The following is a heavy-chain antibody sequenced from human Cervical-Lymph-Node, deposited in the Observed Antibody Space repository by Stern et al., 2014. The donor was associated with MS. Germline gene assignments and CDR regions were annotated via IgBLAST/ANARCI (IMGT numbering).Heavy chain of an antibody. CDR3: ARDGPQVGVGSFYI. CDR2: IYYSGTT. D-gene: IGHD1-26*01. CDR1: GGSISIGDYY. J-gene: IGHJ3*02. V-gene: IGHV4-31*03. Sequence: QAQLQESGPGLVKPSQTLSLTCTVSGGSISIGDYYWSWIRQHPGKGLEWIGYIYYSGTTYYTPSLKSRVTISVDTSKSQFSLKLSSVTAADTAVYYCARDGPQVGVGSFYIWGQGTMVTVSS.